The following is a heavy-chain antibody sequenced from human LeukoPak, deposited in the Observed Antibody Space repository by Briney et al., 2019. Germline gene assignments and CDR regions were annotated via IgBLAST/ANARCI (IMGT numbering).Heavy chain of an antibody. Sequence: PGGSLTLFCAASGFTFRSYSMNWARQAPGKGREWLSSISLSSSYIFYADSVKGRLITSRDNAKNSLYLQMNSLRAEDTAVYYCARDNPYSEGPAADDAFDLWGQGTMVTVSS. J-gene: IGHJ3*01. CDR3: ARDNPYSEGPAADDAFDL. D-gene: IGHD1-26*01. V-gene: IGHV3-21*06. CDR2: ISLSSSYI. CDR1: GFTFRSYS.